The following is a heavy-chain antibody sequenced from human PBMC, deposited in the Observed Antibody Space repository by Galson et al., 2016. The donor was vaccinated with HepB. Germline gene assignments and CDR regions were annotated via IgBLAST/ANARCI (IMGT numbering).Heavy chain of an antibody. Sequence: SLRLSCAASGFTFSDYSMNWVRQAPGKGLEWVSYISSGSSTIYYADSVKGRFTISRDNAKNSMYLQMNSLRAEDTALYYCAKGIGYYDRTGYDNFDHWGQGTLVTVSS. D-gene: IGHD3-22*01. CDR2: ISSGSSTI. J-gene: IGHJ4*02. V-gene: IGHV3-48*01. CDR1: GFTFSDYS. CDR3: AKGIGYYDRTGYDNFDH.